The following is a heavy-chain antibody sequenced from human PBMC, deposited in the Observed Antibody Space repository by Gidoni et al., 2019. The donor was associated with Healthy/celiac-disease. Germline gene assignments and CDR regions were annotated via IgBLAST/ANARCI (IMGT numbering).Heavy chain of an antibody. CDR2: ISWNSGSI. Sequence: EVQLVESGGGLVQPGRSLRLSCAAYGFTFEDSAMHWVRQAPGKGLEWVSGISWNSGSIGYADSVKGRFTISRDNAKNSLYLQMNSLRAEDTALYYCAKGALMTTVTTNWFDPWGQGTLVTVSS. CDR3: AKGALMTTVTTNWFDP. J-gene: IGHJ5*02. V-gene: IGHV3-9*01. CDR1: GFTFEDSA. D-gene: IGHD4-4*01.